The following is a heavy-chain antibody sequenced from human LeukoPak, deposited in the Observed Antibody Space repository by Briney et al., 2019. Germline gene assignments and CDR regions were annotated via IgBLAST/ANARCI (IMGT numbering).Heavy chain of an antibody. CDR3: ARDPPLGSCSTISCPHLDY. V-gene: IGHV3-21*01. CDR2: ISSRSNVI. CDR1: VYTFSRYS. D-gene: IGHD2-2*01. J-gene: IGHJ4*02. Sequence: GGSLRLSCAASVYTFSRYSMNTGPQAPEEGGERVSSISSRSNVIYYADSVKGRVTISRDKAKNSLYLQMNSLRAEDTAVYYCARDPPLGSCSTISCPHLDYWGQGTLVTVCS.